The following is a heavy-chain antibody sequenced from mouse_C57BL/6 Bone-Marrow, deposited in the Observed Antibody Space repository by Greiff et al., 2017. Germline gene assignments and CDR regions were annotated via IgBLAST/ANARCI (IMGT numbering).Heavy chain of an antibody. Sequence: AQLQQSGAELVRPGASVKLSCKASGYTFTDYYINWVKQRPGQGLEWIARIYPGSGNTYYNEKFKGKATLPAEKSSSTAYMQLSSLTSEDSAVYFCASRGHYWGQGTTLTVSS. CDR3: ASRGHY. CDR1: GYTFTDYY. V-gene: IGHV1-76*01. J-gene: IGHJ2*01. CDR2: IYPGSGNT.